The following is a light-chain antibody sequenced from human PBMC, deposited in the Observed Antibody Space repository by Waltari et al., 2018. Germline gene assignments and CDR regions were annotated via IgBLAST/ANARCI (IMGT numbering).Light chain of an antibody. Sequence: DIQMTQSPSSLSASVGDRVTLTCQASQDISNYLNWFQQKPGKAPKLLIYDASNLETGVPSRFSGSGSGTDFTFTISTLQPEDIATYYCQQYDNLHWTFGQGTKVEIK. CDR2: DAS. CDR1: QDISNY. J-gene: IGKJ1*01. CDR3: QQYDNLHWT. V-gene: IGKV1-33*01.